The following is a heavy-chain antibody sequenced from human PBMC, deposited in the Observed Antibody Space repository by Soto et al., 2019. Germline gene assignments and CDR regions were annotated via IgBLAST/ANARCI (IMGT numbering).Heavy chain of an antibody. Sequence: EVQLVESGGDLVQPGGSLRLSCVVSGFTFMSYSMNWVRQAPGKGLEWISCIDSGSRTMDYAESVKGRFTISRDNAKNTMYLQMNSLRDEDTAVYYCAKEISVAVAGALWGQGTLVTVSS. V-gene: IGHV3-48*02. J-gene: IGHJ4*02. CDR2: IDSGSRTM. D-gene: IGHD6-19*01. CDR3: AKEISVAVAGAL. CDR1: GFTFMSYS.